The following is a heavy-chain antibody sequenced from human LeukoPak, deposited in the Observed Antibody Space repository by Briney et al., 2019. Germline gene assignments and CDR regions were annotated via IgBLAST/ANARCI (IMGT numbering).Heavy chain of an antibody. V-gene: IGHV4-34*01. J-gene: IGHJ3*02. CDR2: INHSGST. CDR3: ASPIAAAGTSNGAFDI. CDR1: GGSFSGYY. Sequence: PSETLSLTCAVYGGSFSGYYWSWIRQPPGKGLEWIGEINHSGSTNYNPSLKSRVTISVDTSKNQFSLKLSPVTAADTAVYYCASPIAAAGTSNGAFDIWGQGTMVTVSS. D-gene: IGHD6-13*01.